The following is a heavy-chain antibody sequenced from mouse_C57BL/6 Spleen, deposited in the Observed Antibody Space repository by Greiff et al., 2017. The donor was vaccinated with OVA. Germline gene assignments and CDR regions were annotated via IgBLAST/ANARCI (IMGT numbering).Heavy chain of an antibody. CDR1: GYTFTSYT. V-gene: IGHV1-4*01. D-gene: IGHD1-1*01. CDR3: ARGVGATDFDV. Sequence: VMLVESGAELARPGASVKMSCKASGYTFTSYTMHWVKQRPGQGLEWIGYINPSSGYTKYNQKFKDKATLTADKSSSTAYMQLNSLTSEDSAVYYCARGVGATDFDVWGTGTTVTVSS. CDR2: INPSSGYT. J-gene: IGHJ1*03.